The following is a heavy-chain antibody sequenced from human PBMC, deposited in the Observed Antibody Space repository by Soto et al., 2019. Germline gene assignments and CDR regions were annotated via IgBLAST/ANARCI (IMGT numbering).Heavy chain of an antibody. J-gene: IGHJ6*02. Sequence: SETLSLTCTVSGGSISSSSYYWGWIRQPPGKGLEWIGSIYYSGSTYYNPSLKSRVTISVGTSKNQFSLKLSSVTAADTAVYYCARGNCSSTSCYTHYYYYYGMDVWGQGATVTVSS. CDR1: GGSISSSSYY. CDR3: ARGNCSSTSCYTHYYYYYGMDV. V-gene: IGHV4-39*01. CDR2: IYYSGST. D-gene: IGHD2-2*02.